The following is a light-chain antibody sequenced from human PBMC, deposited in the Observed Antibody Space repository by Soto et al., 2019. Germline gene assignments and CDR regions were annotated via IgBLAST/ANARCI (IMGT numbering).Light chain of an antibody. V-gene: IGKV1-5*01. CDR3: QQYNSYSWT. CDR1: QSISSW. Sequence: DILMTQSPSTLSASVGDRVTITCRASQSISSWLAWYQQKPGKAPKLLIYDASRLESGVPSRFSGSGSGTEFTLTISSLQPDDFATYYCQQYNSYSWTFGQGTKVDIK. CDR2: DAS. J-gene: IGKJ1*01.